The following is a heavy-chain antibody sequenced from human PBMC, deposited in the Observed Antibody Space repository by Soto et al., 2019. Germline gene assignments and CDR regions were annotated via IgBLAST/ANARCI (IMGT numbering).Heavy chain of an antibody. Sequence: QVQLVQSGAEVKKPGSSVKVSCKASGGTFSSYAISWVRQAPGQGLEWMGGIIPIFGTANYAQKLQGRVTITADESTRTAYMELSSLRSEDTAVYYCASSEIGGATSLLDAFDIWGQGTMVTVSS. CDR3: ASSEIGGATSLLDAFDI. CDR2: IIPIFGTA. CDR1: GGTFSSYA. V-gene: IGHV1-69*01. D-gene: IGHD1-26*01. J-gene: IGHJ3*02.